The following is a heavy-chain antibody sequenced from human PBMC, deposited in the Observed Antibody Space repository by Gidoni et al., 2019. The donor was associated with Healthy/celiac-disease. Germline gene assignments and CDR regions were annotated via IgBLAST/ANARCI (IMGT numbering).Heavy chain of an antibody. CDR2: IGTAGYT. Sequence: EVQLVESGGGVVQPGGSRRLACAASGFTFSRYDMHWVRQATGKGREWVSAIGTAGYTYYPGSVKGRFTISRENAMNSLYLQMSSLGAGDTAVYYCAREGYEGVFDYWGQGTLVTVSS. J-gene: IGHJ4*02. V-gene: IGHV3-13*04. CDR1: GFTFSRYD. D-gene: IGHD2-2*01. CDR3: AREGYEGVFDY.